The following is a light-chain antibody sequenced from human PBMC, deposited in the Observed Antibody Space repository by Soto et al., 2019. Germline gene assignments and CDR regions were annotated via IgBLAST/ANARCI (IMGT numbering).Light chain of an antibody. Sequence: VLTQPPSVSAAPGQKVTISCSGSSSNIGNNYVSWYQQLPGTAPKLLIYDNNKRPSGIPDRFSGSKSGTSATLGITGLQTGDEADYYCRTWDSSLSAGGVFGTGTKVTV. V-gene: IGLV1-51*01. CDR1: SSNIGNNY. J-gene: IGLJ1*01. CDR3: RTWDSSLSAGGV. CDR2: DNN.